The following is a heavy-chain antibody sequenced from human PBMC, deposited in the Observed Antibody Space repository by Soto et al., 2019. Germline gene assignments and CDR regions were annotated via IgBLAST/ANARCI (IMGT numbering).Heavy chain of an antibody. J-gene: IGHJ4*02. Sequence: EVQLLESGGGLVQPGGSLRLSCAASGFTFSSYAMSWVRQAPGKGLEWVSAISGSGGSTYYADSVKGRFTISRDNSKNTLYLQMNSLRAEDTAVYYCAAFGEYYDFWSGYYWGQGTLVTVSS. V-gene: IGHV3-23*01. CDR3: AAFGEYYDFWSGYY. CDR1: GFTFSSYA. CDR2: ISGSGGST. D-gene: IGHD3-3*01.